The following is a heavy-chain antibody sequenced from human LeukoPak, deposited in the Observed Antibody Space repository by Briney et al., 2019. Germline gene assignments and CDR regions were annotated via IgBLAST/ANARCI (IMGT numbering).Heavy chain of an antibody. Sequence: GRSLRLSCAASGFTFDDYAMHWVRQAPGKGLEWVSGISWNSGSIGYADSVKGRFTISRDNAKNSLYLQMNSLRAGDTALYYCAASSPVDYWGQGTLVTVSS. J-gene: IGHJ4*02. CDR2: ISWNSGSI. CDR3: AASSPVDY. V-gene: IGHV3-9*01. CDR1: GFTFDDYA. D-gene: IGHD6-13*01.